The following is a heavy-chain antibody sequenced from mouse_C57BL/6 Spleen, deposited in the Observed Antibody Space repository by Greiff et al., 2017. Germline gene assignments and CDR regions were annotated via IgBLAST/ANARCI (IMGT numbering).Heavy chain of an antibody. V-gene: IGHV5-17*01. Sequence: DVKLVESGGGLVKPGGSLKLSCAASGFTFSDYGMHWVRQAPEKGLEWVAYISSGSSTIYYADTVKGRFTISRDNAKNTLCLRKTSLRSEDTAMYYCATLNWCFDYWGQGTTLTVSS. D-gene: IGHD4-1*01. J-gene: IGHJ2*01. CDR3: ATLNWCFDY. CDR1: GFTFSDYG. CDR2: ISSGSSTI.